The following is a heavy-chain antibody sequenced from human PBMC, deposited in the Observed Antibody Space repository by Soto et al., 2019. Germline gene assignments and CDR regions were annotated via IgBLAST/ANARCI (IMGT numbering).Heavy chain of an antibody. V-gene: IGHV3-30-3*01. CDR2: ISYDGSNK. CDR1: GFTFSSYA. D-gene: IGHD6-19*01. CDR3: ARATGYSSGWDY. Sequence: QVPLVESGGGVVQPGRSLRLSCAASGFTFSSYAMHWVRQAPGKGLEWVAVISYDGSNKYYADSVKGRFTISRDNSKNTLYLQMNSLRAEDTAVYYCARATGYSSGWDYWGQGTLVTVSS. J-gene: IGHJ4*02.